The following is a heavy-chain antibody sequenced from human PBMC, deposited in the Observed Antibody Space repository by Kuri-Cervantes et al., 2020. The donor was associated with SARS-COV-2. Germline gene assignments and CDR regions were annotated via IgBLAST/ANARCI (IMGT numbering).Heavy chain of an antibody. V-gene: IGHV3-33*08. CDR1: GFTFSSYG. Sequence: GESLKISCAASGFTFSSYGMHWVRQAPGKGLEWVAVIWYDGSNKYYADSVKGRFTISRDNSKNTLYLQMNSLRAEDTAVYYCARSKVGATTSYFDYWGQGTLVTVSS. CDR2: IWYDGSNK. D-gene: IGHD1-26*01. J-gene: IGHJ4*02. CDR3: ARSKVGATTSYFDY.